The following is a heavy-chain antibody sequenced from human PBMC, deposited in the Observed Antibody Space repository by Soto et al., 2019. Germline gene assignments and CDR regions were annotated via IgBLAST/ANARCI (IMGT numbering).Heavy chain of an antibody. Sequence: GASVKVSCKASGYTFTSYAMHLVRQAPGQRLEWMGWINAGNGNTKYSQKFQGRVTITRDTSASTAYMELSSLRSEDTAVYYCARGIRIAAAGTGNWFDPWGQGTLVTVS. CDR1: GYTFTSYA. CDR3: ARGIRIAAAGTGNWFDP. V-gene: IGHV1-3*01. CDR2: INAGNGNT. J-gene: IGHJ5*02. D-gene: IGHD6-13*01.